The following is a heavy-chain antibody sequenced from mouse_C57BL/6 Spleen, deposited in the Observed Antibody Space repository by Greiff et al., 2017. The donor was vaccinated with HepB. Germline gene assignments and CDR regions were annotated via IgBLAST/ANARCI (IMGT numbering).Heavy chain of an antibody. Sequence: QVQLKQPGAELVKPGASVKMSCKASGYTFTSYWITWVKQRPGQGLEWIGDIYPGSGSTNYNEKFKSKATLTVDTSSSTAYMQLSSLTSEDSAVYYCARGPVVAPYWYFDVWGTGTTVTVSS. CDR2: IYPGSGST. CDR1: GYTFTSYW. D-gene: IGHD1-1*01. V-gene: IGHV1-55*01. CDR3: ARGPVVAPYWYFDV. J-gene: IGHJ1*03.